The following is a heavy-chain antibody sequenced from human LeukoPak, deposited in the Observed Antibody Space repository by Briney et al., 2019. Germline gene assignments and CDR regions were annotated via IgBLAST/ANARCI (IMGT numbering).Heavy chain of an antibody. D-gene: IGHD4-17*01. V-gene: IGHV1-2*02. J-gene: IGHJ4*02. Sequence: ASVKVSCKASGYTFTDYYFNWVRQAPGQGLEWMGWINPNSGGTHYAQNFQDRVTMTRGTSISTAYMEVSRLTSDDTAVYYCARTLTTATWDYWGQGTLVTVSS. CDR2: INPNSGGT. CDR1: GYTFTDYY. CDR3: ARTLTTATWDY.